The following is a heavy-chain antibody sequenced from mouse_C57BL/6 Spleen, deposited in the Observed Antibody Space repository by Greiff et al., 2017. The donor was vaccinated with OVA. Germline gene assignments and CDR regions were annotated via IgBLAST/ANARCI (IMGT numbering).Heavy chain of an antibody. Sequence: QVQLKESGAELMKPGASVKLSCTATGYTFTGYWIEWVKQRPGHGLEWIGEILPGSGSTNYTEKFKGKAPLTADTSSKTAYMQLSSLTTEDSAIYYCAISTMIKSWFAYWGQGTLVTVSA. V-gene: IGHV1-9*01. CDR1: GYTFTGYW. D-gene: IGHD2-4*01. CDR3: AISTMIKSWFAY. CDR2: ILPGSGST. J-gene: IGHJ3*01.